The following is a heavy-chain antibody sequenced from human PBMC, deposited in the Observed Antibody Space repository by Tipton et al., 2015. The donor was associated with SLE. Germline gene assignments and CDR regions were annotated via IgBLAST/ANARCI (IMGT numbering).Heavy chain of an antibody. CDR2: IYHSGST. D-gene: IGHD3-10*01. CDR3: ARGVVQGVIGDYFDY. V-gene: IGHV4-38-2*02. J-gene: IGHJ4*02. Sequence: QLVQSGAEVKKPGESLKISCKGSGYSFTSYWIGWVRQMPGKGLEWIGSIYHSGSTYYNPSLKSRVTISVDMSKNQFSLKLSSVTAADTAVYYCARGVVQGVIGDYFDYWGQGTLVTVSS. CDR1: GYSFTSYW.